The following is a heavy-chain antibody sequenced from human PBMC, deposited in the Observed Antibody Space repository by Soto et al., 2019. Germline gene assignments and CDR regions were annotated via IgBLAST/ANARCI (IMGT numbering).Heavy chain of an antibody. V-gene: IGHV1-18*01. Sequence: QVQLVQSGAEVKKPGASVKVSCKASGYTFTSYGISWVRQAPGQRLEWMGWISAYNGNTNYAPKLQGRVTMTRDTATSTAYMELRSLRSGDTAVYYCARDPAYNGPFQHWGQGTLVSGSS. CDR2: ISAYNGNT. CDR3: ARDPAYNGPFQH. D-gene: IGHD3-10*01. J-gene: IGHJ1*01. CDR1: GYTFTSYG.